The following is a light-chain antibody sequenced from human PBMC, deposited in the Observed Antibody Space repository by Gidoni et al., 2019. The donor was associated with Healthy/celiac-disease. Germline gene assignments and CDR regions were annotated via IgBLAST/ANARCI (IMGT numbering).Light chain of an antibody. V-gene: IGKV1-39*01. J-gene: IGKJ2*01. CDR3: QQSYCTPYT. CDR1: QSISSY. CDR2: AAS. Sequence: IQMTPSPSSLSASVGDRVTITCRASQSISSYLNWYQQKPGKAPKLLIYAASSLQSGVPSRFSGSGSGTDFTLTISSLQPEDFATYYCQQSYCTPYTFGQGTKLEIK.